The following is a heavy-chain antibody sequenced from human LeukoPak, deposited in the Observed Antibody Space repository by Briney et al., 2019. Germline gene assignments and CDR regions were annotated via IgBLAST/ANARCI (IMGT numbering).Heavy chain of an antibody. CDR1: GASISGSGYY. CDR3: ARMGGRYD. V-gene: IGHV4-39*07. J-gene: IGHJ4*02. CDR2: IYYTGST. Sequence: PSETLSLTCAVSGASISGSGYYLGWIRQPPGKGLEWIGNIYYTGSTYYNASLQSRVTISIDMSKNQFSLKLSSVTAADTAVYYCARMGGRYDWGQGTLVTVSS. D-gene: IGHD1-26*01.